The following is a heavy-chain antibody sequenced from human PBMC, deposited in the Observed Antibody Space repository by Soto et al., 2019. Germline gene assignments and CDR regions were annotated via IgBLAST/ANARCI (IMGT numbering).Heavy chain of an antibody. CDR1: GFSLTTGRMG. V-gene: IGHV2-26*01. Sequence: QVTLRESGPVLVKPTETLTLTCNVSGFSLTTGRMGVSWIRQPPGKALEWLAHIFSDAERSYSRSLQGRLTVSKVGSGSHVVLTMTNMGPVDTGTYFCVRMNAESYSSYYAMDVWGQGTTVTVSS. J-gene: IGHJ6*02. CDR3: VRMNAESYSSYYAMDV. CDR2: IFSDAER. D-gene: IGHD3-10*01.